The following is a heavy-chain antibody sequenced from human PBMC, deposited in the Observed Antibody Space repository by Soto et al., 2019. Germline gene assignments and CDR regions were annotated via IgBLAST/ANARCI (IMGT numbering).Heavy chain of an antibody. J-gene: IGHJ6*02. Sequence: SVKVSCKASGGTFSSYAISWVRQAPGQGLEWMGGIIPIFGTANYAQKFQGRVAITADESTSTAYMELSSLRSEDTAVYYCARDLAEGYSYDLYYYYYGMDVWGQGTTVTVSS. CDR1: GGTFSSYA. D-gene: IGHD5-18*01. CDR2: IIPIFGTA. V-gene: IGHV1-69*13. CDR3: ARDLAEGYSYDLYYYYYGMDV.